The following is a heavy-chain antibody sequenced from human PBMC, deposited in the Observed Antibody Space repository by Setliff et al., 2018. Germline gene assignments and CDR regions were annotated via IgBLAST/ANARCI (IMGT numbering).Heavy chain of an antibody. J-gene: IGHJ4*02. CDR3: ATDPPSSGWRLHD. CDR2: LWYDGSHE. Sequence: GESLKISCGASGFIFSSHAMHWVRQAPGKGLEWVAFLWYDGSHEDYADSVKGRFTISRDNSKNMLYLQMNSLRAEDSAVYYCATDPPSSGWRLHDWGQGTLVTVSS. D-gene: IGHD6-25*01. V-gene: IGHV3-30*02. CDR1: GFIFSSHA.